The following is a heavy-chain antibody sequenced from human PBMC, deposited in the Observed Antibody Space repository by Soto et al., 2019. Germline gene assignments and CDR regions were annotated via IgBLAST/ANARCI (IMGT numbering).Heavy chain of an antibody. D-gene: IGHD6-19*01. CDR3: ARQPEWLVEGSWFAP. J-gene: IGHJ5*02. V-gene: IGHV4-59*08. CDR1: GGSIGGYD. CDR2: IYYSGST. Sequence: SETMSLTCTVSGGSIGGYDWSWIRQPPGKGLEWIGYIYYSGSTHYNPSLKSRVTISLDASKNQSPLRLPLVPAADRVVHYRARQPEWLVEGSWFAPWGPGTLVTVPS.